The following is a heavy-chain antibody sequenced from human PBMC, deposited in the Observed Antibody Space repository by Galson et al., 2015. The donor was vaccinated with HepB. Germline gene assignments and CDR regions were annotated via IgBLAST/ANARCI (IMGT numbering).Heavy chain of an antibody. CDR3: ARAHDSSGYYYPRDYYYYYMDV. Sequence: SLRLSCAASGFTFSSYSMNWVRQAPGKGLEWVSYISSSSSTIYYADSVKGRFTISRDNAKNSLYLQMNSLRDEDTAVYYCARAHDSSGYYYPRDYYYYYMDVWGKGTTVTVSS. CDR1: GFTFSSYS. D-gene: IGHD3-22*01. CDR2: ISSSSSTI. J-gene: IGHJ6*03. V-gene: IGHV3-48*02.